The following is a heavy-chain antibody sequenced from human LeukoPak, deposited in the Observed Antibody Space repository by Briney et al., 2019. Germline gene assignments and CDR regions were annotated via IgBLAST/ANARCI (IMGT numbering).Heavy chain of an antibody. CDR3: ARNVAGTGDFDY. V-gene: IGHV1-8*03. CDR2: MNPNSGHT. J-gene: IGHJ4*02. D-gene: IGHD6-19*01. Sequence: APVKVSCKASGYTFTSYDINWVRQATGQGLEWIGWMNPNSGHTGSAQKFQGRVTITRDTSISTVYMELSSLRSEDTAVYYCARNVAGTGDFDYWGQGTLVTVSS. CDR1: GYTFTSYD.